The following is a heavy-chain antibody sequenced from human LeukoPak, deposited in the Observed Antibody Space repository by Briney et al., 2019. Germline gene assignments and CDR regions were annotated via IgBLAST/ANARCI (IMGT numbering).Heavy chain of an antibody. CDR2: ISGSGSSI. V-gene: IGHV3-48*03. Sequence: GGSLRLSCAASGFTFSSYEMNWVRQAPGKGLEWVSYISGSGSSIYYADSVKGRFTISRDNAKNSLYLQMNSLRAEDMGVYYCAREGYCSSTPCVSGMDVWGQGTTVTVSS. CDR3: AREGYCSSTPCVSGMDV. J-gene: IGHJ6*02. CDR1: GFTFSSYE. D-gene: IGHD2-2*01.